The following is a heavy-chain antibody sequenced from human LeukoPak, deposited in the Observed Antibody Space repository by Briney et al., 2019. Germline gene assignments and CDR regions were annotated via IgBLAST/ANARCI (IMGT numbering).Heavy chain of an antibody. V-gene: IGHV1-69*06. CDR1: GYTFTSYG. CDR2: IIPIFGTA. J-gene: IGHJ4*02. D-gene: IGHD5-18*01. CDR3: ARAVLGYSYGSELDY. Sequence: ASVKVSCKASGYTFTSYGINWVRQAPGQGLEWMGGIIPIFGTANYAQKFQGRVTITADKSTSTAYMELSSLRSEDTAVYYCARAVLGYSYGSELDYWGQGTLVTVSS.